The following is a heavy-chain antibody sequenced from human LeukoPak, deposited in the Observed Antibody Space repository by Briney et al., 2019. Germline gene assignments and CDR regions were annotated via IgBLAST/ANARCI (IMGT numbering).Heavy chain of an antibody. J-gene: IGHJ4*02. CDR3: ARICSSTSCYLFDY. D-gene: IGHD2-2*01. CDR1: GFTFSSYS. CDR2: ISSSSSYI. Sequence: GGSLRLSCVASGFTFSSYSMNWVRQAPGKGLEWVSSISSSSSYIYYADSVKGRFTISRDNAKNSLYLQMNSLRAEDTAVYYCARICSSTSCYLFDYWGQGTLVTVSS. V-gene: IGHV3-21*01.